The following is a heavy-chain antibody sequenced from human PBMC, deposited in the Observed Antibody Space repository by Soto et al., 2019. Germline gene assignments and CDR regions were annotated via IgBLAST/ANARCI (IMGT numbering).Heavy chain of an antibody. D-gene: IGHD6-13*01. CDR2: IYTSGST. CDR1: GGSISRYY. CDR3: ARDGSSSFLFDY. J-gene: IGHJ4*02. V-gene: IGHV4-4*07. Sequence: TLSLTCTVSGGSISRYYWSWIRQPAGKGLEWIGRIYTSGSTNYNPSLKSRVTMSVDTSKNQFSLKLSFVTAADTAVYYCARDGSSSFLFDYWGQGTLVTVSS.